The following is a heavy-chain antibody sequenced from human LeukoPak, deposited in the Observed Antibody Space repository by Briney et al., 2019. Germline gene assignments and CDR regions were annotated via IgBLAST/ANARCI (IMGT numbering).Heavy chain of an antibody. Sequence: PGRSLRLSCAASGFTFSSYGMHWVRQAPGKGLEWVAVIWYDGSNKYYADPVKGRFTISRDNSKNTLYLQMNSLRAEDTAVYYCAREGRVVPAAMRNYYYGMDVWGKGTTVTVSS. D-gene: IGHD2-2*01. CDR1: GFTFSSYG. CDR3: AREGRVVPAAMRNYYYGMDV. J-gene: IGHJ6*04. V-gene: IGHV3-33*01. CDR2: IWYDGSNK.